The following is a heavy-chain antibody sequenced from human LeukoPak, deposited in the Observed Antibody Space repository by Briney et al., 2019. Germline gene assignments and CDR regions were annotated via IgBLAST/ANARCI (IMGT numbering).Heavy chain of an antibody. V-gene: IGHV3-33*03. J-gene: IGHJ4*02. Sequence: GGSLRLSCAASGFTFSNHGMHWVRQAPGKGLEWVALISFDGSHKYYADSVKGRFTISRDNAKNSLYLQMNSLRAEDTAVYYCASAVGGSLLYYFDYWGQGTLVTVSS. CDR3: ASAVGGSLLYYFDY. CDR1: GFTFSNHG. D-gene: IGHD2-15*01. CDR2: ISFDGSHK.